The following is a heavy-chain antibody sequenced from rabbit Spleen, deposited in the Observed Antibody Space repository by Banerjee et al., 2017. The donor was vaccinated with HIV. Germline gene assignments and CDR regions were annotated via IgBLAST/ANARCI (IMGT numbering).Heavy chain of an antibody. CDR2: INSSSGST. J-gene: IGHJ4*01. Sequence: QSLEESGGDLVKPGASLTLTCTASSVSFSISSYMCWVRQAPGKGLEWIGCINSSSGSTVYATWAKGRFTIYRASWTTVTLQMTSLTVADTASYFCARDLAGVIGWNLNLWGQGTLVTVS. V-gene: IGHV1S40*01. D-gene: IGHD4-1*01. CDR1: SVSFSISSY. CDR3: ARDLAGVIGWNLNL.